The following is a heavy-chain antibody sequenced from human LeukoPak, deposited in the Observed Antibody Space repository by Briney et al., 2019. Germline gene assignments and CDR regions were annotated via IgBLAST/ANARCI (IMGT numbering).Heavy chain of an antibody. Sequence: PSETLSLTCTVSGGSISSSCYYWGWIRQPPGKGLEWIGSIYYSGSTYYNPSLKSRVTISVDTSKNQFSLKLRSVTAADTAVYYCARSPKGIVGATGDFDYWGQGTLVTVSS. CDR3: ARSPKGIVGATGDFDY. CDR2: IYYSGST. V-gene: IGHV4-39*07. J-gene: IGHJ4*02. CDR1: GGSISSSCYY. D-gene: IGHD1-26*01.